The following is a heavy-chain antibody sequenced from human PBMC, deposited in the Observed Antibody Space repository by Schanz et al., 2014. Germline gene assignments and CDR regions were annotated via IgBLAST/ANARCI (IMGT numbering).Heavy chain of an antibody. J-gene: IGHJ4*02. CDR2: MSYDGSNK. V-gene: IGHV3-30-3*01. Sequence: QVQLVESGGGVVQPGRSLRLSCAASGFTFSSYAMHWVRQAPGKGLEWVAVMSYDGSNKYYADSVKGRFTISRDNAKNSLYLQMNSLTAEDTAVYYCARGVRIDYWGQGTLVTVSS. D-gene: IGHD3-3*01. CDR1: GFTFSSYA. CDR3: ARGVRIDY.